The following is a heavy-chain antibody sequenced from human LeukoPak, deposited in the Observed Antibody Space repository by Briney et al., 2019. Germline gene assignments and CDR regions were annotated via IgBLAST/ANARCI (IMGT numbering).Heavy chain of an antibody. CDR3: ARDSPARVTIFGVVLGP. Sequence: SVKVSCKASGGTFSSYAISWVRQAPGQGLEWMGGIIPIFGTANYAQKFQGRVTITADESTSTAYMELSSLRSEDTAVYYCARDSPARVTIFGVVLGPWGQGTLVTVSS. CDR2: IIPIFGTA. J-gene: IGHJ5*02. V-gene: IGHV1-69*01. CDR1: GGTFSSYA. D-gene: IGHD3-3*01.